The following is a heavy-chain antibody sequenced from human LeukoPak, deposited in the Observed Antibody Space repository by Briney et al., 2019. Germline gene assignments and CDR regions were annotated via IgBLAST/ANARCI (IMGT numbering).Heavy chain of an antibody. CDR2: IYYSRST. V-gene: IGHV4-30-4*01. Sequence: PSQTLSLSCTVSGGSFSSGDYYWSWIRQPPGKGLEWIGYIYYSRSTYYNPSLKSRVTISVDTSKNQFSLKLSSVTAADTAVYYCARVVAAAGTPDYWGQGTLVTVSS. D-gene: IGHD6-13*01. CDR1: GGSFSSGDYY. J-gene: IGHJ4*02. CDR3: ARVVAAAGTPDY.